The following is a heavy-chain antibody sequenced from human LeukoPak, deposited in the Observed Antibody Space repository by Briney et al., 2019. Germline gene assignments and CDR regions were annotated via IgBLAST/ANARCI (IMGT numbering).Heavy chain of an antibody. V-gene: IGHV1-2*02. CDR3: ARVIASIAARRNAFDI. D-gene: IGHD6-6*01. Sequence: SVKVCCKASGYTFTGYYMHWGGQAPRPGLGWLGWINPNSGGTNYAQKFQGRVTITRDTSISTAYMELSRLRSDDTAVYYCARVIASIAARRNAFDIWGQGTMVTVSS. CDR2: INPNSGGT. CDR1: GYTFTGYY. J-gene: IGHJ3*02.